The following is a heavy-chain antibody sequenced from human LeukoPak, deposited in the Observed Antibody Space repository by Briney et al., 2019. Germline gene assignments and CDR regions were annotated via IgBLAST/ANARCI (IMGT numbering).Heavy chain of an antibody. CDR2: IIPILGIA. CDR3: ARGRVTMVRGPPYYYYGMDV. Sequence: ASVKVSCKASGGTFSSYAISWVRQAPGQGLEWMGRIIPILGIANYAQKFQGRVTITADKSTSTAYMELSSLRSEDTAVYYCARGRVTMVRGPPYYYYGMDVWGQGTTVTVS. J-gene: IGHJ6*02. D-gene: IGHD3-10*01. CDR1: GGTFSSYA. V-gene: IGHV1-69*04.